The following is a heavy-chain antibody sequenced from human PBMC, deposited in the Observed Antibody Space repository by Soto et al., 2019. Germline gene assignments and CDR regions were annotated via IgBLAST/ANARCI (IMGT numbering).Heavy chain of an antibody. V-gene: IGHV3-23*01. Sequence: EVQLLESGGGLVHPGGSLRLSCATSGFSFSSYAMTWLRQAPGKGLAWVSTISPTGGSTYYADSVTGLFTISRDDSKNTLYLHMNSLRAEDTATYYCAKDLLQWLGGSGPFDYWGQGTLVTVSS. J-gene: IGHJ4*02. D-gene: IGHD6-19*01. CDR1: GFSFSSYA. CDR2: ISPTGGST. CDR3: AKDLLQWLGGSGPFDY.